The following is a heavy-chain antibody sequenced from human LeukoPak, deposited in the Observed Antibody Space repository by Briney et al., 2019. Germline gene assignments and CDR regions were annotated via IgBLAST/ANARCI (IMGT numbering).Heavy chain of an antibody. J-gene: IGHJ4*02. CDR3: ARGKPDTAMVENPFDY. Sequence: GRSLRLSCAASGFTFSSYAMHWVRQAPGKGLEWVAVISCDGSNKYYADSVKGRFTISRDNSKNTLYLQMNSLRAEDTAVYYCARGKPDTAMVENPFDYWGQGTLVTVSS. CDR1: GFTFSSYA. V-gene: IGHV3-30*04. CDR2: ISCDGSNK. D-gene: IGHD5-18*01.